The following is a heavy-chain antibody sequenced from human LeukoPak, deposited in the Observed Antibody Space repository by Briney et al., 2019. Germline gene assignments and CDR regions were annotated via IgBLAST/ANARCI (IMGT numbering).Heavy chain of an antibody. CDR2: INPNSGGT. D-gene: IGHD3-22*01. Sequence: ASVKVSCKASGYTFTGYYMHWVRQAPGQGLEWMGWINPNSGGTNYAQKFQSRVTMTRDTSISTAYMELSRLRSDDTAVYYCATNYYDSSGYYYVDYWGQGTLVTVSS. J-gene: IGHJ4*02. V-gene: IGHV1-2*02. CDR3: ATNYYDSSGYYYVDY. CDR1: GYTFTGYY.